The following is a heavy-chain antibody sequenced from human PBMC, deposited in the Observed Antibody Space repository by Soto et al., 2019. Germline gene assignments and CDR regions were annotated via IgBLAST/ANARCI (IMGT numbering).Heavy chain of an antibody. J-gene: IGHJ3*02. D-gene: IGHD3-22*01. V-gene: IGHV1-69*13. CDR2: IIPIFGKA. CDR3: AREIYDSSGSNAFDI. Sequence: SVKVSCRASGYTFTSYAMHWVRQAPGQRLEWMGGIIPIFGKANYAQKFQGRVTITADESTSTAYMELSSLRSEDTAVYYCAREIYDSSGSNAFDIWGQGTMVTVSS. CDR1: GYTFTSYA.